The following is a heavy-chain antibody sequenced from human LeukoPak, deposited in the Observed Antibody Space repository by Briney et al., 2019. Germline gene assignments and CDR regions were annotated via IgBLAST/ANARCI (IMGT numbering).Heavy chain of an antibody. CDR2: IYYSGST. J-gene: IGHJ4*02. CDR3: ARYEQWLAFDY. D-gene: IGHD6-19*01. Sequence: PSQTLSLTCTVSGGSISSGDYYWSWIRQPPGKGLEWIGYIYYSGSTYYNSSLKSRVTISVDTSKNQFSLKLSSVTAADTAVYYCARYEQWLAFDYWGQGTLVTVSS. CDR1: GGSISSGDYY. V-gene: IGHV4-30-4*01.